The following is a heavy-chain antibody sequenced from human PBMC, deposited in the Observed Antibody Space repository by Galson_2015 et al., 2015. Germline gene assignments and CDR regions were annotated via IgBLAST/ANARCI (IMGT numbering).Heavy chain of an antibody. Sequence: SLRLSCAASGFTFSSYAMSWVRQAPGKGLEWVSAISGSGGSTYYADSVKGRFTISRDNSKNTLYLQMNSLRAEDTAVYYCAKDQRLRLRFLEWFRHPTHQENWFDPWGQGTLVTVSS. CDR3: AKDQRLRLRFLEWFRHPTHQENWFDP. CDR1: GFTFSSYA. J-gene: IGHJ5*02. D-gene: IGHD3-3*01. CDR2: ISGSGGST. V-gene: IGHV3-23*01.